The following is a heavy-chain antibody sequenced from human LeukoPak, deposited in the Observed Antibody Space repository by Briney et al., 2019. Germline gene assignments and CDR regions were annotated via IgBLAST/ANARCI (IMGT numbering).Heavy chain of an antibody. CDR2: IYSGGST. D-gene: IGHD3-10*01. Sequence: RGSLRLSSAASGFTVSSNYMSSVRQAPGKGLEWVSVIYSGGSTYYADSVKGRFTISRHNSKNTLYLQMNSLRAEDTAVYYCARENTMVRGATYYYYGMDVWGQGTTVTVSS. CDR1: GFTVSSNY. J-gene: IGHJ6*02. CDR3: ARENTMVRGATYYYYGMDV. V-gene: IGHV3-53*04.